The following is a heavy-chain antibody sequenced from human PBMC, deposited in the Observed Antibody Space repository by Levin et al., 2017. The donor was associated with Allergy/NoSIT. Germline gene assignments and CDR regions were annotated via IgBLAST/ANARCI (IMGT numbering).Heavy chain of an antibody. V-gene: IGHV3-23*01. CDR2: IWGSADST. Sequence: PGGSLRLSCAASGFTFSSYAMSWVRQAPGKGLEWVSGIWGSADSTYYADSVKGRFTMSRDKSKNTLYLQMNSLKAEDTAVYYCAKARDYDYWSGFDYWGQGTLVTVSS. CDR3: AKARDYDYWSGFDY. J-gene: IGHJ4*02. D-gene: IGHD3-3*01. CDR1: GFTFSSYA.